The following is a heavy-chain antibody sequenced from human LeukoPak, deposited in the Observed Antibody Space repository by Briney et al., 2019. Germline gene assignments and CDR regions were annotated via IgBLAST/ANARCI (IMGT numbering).Heavy chain of an antibody. CDR2: ISAYDGNT. D-gene: IGHD2-2*01. CDR3: AREGYCSSTSCYGDAFDI. Sequence: ASVKLSCKASGYTFTSYGISWVRQAPGQGLEWMGWISAYDGNTNYAQKLQGRVTMTTDTSTSTAYMELRSLRSDDTAVYYCAREGYCSSTSCYGDAFDIWGQGTMVTVSS. V-gene: IGHV1-18*01. CDR1: GYTFTSYG. J-gene: IGHJ3*02.